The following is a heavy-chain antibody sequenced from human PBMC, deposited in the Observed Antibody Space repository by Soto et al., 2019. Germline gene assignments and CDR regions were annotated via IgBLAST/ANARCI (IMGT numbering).Heavy chain of an antibody. D-gene: IGHD3-16*01. J-gene: IGHJ6*02. CDR3: ARGGYYDSSWGKLSHYGLDV. V-gene: IGHV1-18*01. CDR2: ISPYNDYT. CDR1: GYTFIRYG. Sequence: QVQLAQSANEVKKPGASVRVSCKAAGYTFIRYGIAWVRQAPGQGLEWMGWISPYNDYTVYAQKFQGRVRMTADTSTRTVYMNLRGLKSDATAVYYCARGGYYDSSWGKLSHYGLDVWGQGTSVSVSS.